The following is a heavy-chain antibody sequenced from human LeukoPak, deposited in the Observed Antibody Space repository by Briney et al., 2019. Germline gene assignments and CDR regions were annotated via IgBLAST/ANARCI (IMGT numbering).Heavy chain of an antibody. CDR1: GYTFTSYY. Sequence: GASVKVSCKASGYTFTSYYMRWVRQAPGQGLEWTGIINPSGGSTSYAQKFQGRVTMTRDMSTSTVYMELSSLRSEDTAVYYCARSDYGGNFGFDYWGQGTLVTVSS. J-gene: IGHJ4*02. D-gene: IGHD4-23*01. CDR3: ARSDYGGNFGFDY. CDR2: INPSGGST. V-gene: IGHV1-46*01.